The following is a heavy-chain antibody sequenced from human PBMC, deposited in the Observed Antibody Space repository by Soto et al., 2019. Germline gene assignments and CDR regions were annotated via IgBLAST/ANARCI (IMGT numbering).Heavy chain of an antibody. CDR1: GFSLTTSGVA. CDR3: AHRRRTYGGGTPRDNWFDP. Sequence: SGPTLVNPTQTLTLTCSFSGFSLTTSGVAVGWIRQPPGKALEWLALIYWDDDKRYSPSLKNRLTISKDTSKNQVVLAMANMDPVDTATYYCAHRRRTYGGGTPRDNWFDPWGQGILVTVSS. CDR2: IYWDDDK. J-gene: IGHJ5*02. D-gene: IGHD4-17*01. V-gene: IGHV2-5*02.